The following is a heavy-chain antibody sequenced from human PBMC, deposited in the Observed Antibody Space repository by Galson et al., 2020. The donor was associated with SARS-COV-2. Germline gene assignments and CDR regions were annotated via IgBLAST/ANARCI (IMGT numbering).Heavy chain of an antibody. CDR1: GFTFSSYA. J-gene: IGHJ6*02. V-gene: IGHV3-23*01. CDR3: AKPNIPMTTVTTGKPPLYYYYYGMDV. CDR2: ISGSGGST. D-gene: IGHD4-4*01. Sequence: ETLSLTCAASGFTFSSYAMSWVRQAPGKGLEWVSAISGSGGSTYYADSVKGRFTISRDNSKNTLYLQMNSLRAEDTAVYYCAKPNIPMTTVTTGKPPLYYYYYGMDVWGQGTTVTVSS.